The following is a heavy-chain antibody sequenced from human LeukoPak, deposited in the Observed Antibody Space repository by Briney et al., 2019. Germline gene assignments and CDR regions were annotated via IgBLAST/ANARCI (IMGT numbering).Heavy chain of an antibody. Sequence: GGSLRLSCAASGFTVSSNYMSWVRQAPGKGLEWVSVIYSGGSTYYADSVKGRFTTSRDNSRNTLSLQMSSLRAEDAAVYYCAESFDTSGRRAFDIWGQGTMVTVSS. CDR3: AESFDTSGRRAFDI. J-gene: IGHJ3*02. D-gene: IGHD3-22*01. V-gene: IGHV3-53*01. CDR1: GFTVSSNY. CDR2: IYSGGST.